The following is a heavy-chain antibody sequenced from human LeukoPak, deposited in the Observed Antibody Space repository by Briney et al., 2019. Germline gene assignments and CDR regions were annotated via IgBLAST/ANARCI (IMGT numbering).Heavy chain of an antibody. J-gene: IGHJ4*02. CDR1: GFTFSSYA. V-gene: IGHV3-23*01. D-gene: IGHD3-3*01. Sequence: QPGGSLRLSCAASGFTFSSYAMSWVRQAPGKGLEWVSAISGSGGSTYYADSAKGRFTISRDNSKNTLYLQMNSLRAEDTAVYYCAKDSETYYDFWSGSQGHWGQGTLVTVSS. CDR2: ISGSGGST. CDR3: AKDSETYYDFWSGSQGH.